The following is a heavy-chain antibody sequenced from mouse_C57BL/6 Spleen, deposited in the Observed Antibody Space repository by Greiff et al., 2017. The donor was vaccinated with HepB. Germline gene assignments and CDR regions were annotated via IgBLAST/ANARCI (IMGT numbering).Heavy chain of an antibody. V-gene: IGHV1-59*01. CDR2: IDPSDSYT. CDR1: GYTFTSYW. Sequence: QVQLQQPGAELVRPGTSVKLSCKASGYTFTSYWMHWVKQRPGQGLEWIGVIDPSDSYTNYNQKFKGKATLTVDTSSSTAYMQLSSLTSEDSAVYYCARNWGGSYAMDYWGQGTSVTVSS. J-gene: IGHJ4*01. CDR3: ARNWGGSYAMDY. D-gene: IGHD4-1*01.